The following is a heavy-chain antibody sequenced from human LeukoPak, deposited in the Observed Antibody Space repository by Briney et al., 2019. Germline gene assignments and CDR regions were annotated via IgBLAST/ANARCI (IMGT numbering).Heavy chain of an antibody. D-gene: IGHD3-22*01. V-gene: IGHV3-74*01. CDR2: IDAEGTTT. J-gene: IGHJ4*02. Sequence: QPGGSLRLSCAASGFPFRTYWMHWVRQAPGKGLVWVSRIDAEGTTTTYADSVKGRFTISRDNAKNTLYLQMNSLRAEDTAVYYCARRYHYDSSGYQFDYWGQGTLVTVSS. CDR1: GFPFRTYW. CDR3: ARRYHYDSSGYQFDY.